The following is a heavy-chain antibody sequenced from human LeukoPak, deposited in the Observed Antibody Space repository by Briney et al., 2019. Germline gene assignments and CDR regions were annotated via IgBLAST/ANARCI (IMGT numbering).Heavy chain of an antibody. J-gene: IGHJ3*02. CDR1: GFSFSSYE. D-gene: IGHD4-17*01. CDR2: ISGSGTTI. CDR3: VRDELRSGAFDI. Sequence: PGGSLRLSCAASGFSFSSYEMNWVRQGPGKGLEWVSYISGSGTTIYDADSVKGRFTISRDNAKNSLYLHLNSLTAEDTAIYYCVRDELRSGAFDIWGQGTMVTVSS. V-gene: IGHV3-48*03.